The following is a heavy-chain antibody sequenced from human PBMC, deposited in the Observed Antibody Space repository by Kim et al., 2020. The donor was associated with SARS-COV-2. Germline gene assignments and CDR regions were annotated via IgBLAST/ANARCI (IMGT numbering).Heavy chain of an antibody. J-gene: IGHJ2*01. Sequence: DSVKGRFTISRDNAKTTLYLQMNSLRAEDTAVYDCASVRSGWYTDWYFDLWGRGTLVTVSS. V-gene: IGHV3-74*01. CDR3: ASVRSGWYTDWYFDL. D-gene: IGHD6-19*01.